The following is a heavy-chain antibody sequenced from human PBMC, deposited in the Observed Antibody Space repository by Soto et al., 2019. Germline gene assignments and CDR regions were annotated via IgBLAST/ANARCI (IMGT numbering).Heavy chain of an antibody. J-gene: IGHJ4*02. CDR2: IYYSGST. D-gene: IGHD2-8*01. CDR3: ARNPMVPYYFDY. Sequence: SLNCTVSDGSIRSGGYYWSRIRQHPGKGLEWIGYIYYSGSTYYNPSLKSRVTISVDTSKNQFSLKLSSVTAADTAVYYCARNPMVPYYFDYWGQGTLVTVSS. CDR1: DGSIRSGGYY. V-gene: IGHV4-31*03.